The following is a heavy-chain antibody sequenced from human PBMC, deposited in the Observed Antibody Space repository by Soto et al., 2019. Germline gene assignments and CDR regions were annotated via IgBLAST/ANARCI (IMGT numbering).Heavy chain of an antibody. Sequence: GGSLRLSCAASGFTVSDNYMSWVRQAPGKGLEWVSVIYSGGSTYYADSVKGRFTISRDNSKNTLYLQMNSLRAEDTAVYYCARGYGDYTANYYYMDVWGQGTTVTVSS. CDR1: GFTVSDNY. D-gene: IGHD4-17*01. CDR3: ARGYGDYTANYYYMDV. J-gene: IGHJ6*03. CDR2: IYSGGST. V-gene: IGHV3-66*01.